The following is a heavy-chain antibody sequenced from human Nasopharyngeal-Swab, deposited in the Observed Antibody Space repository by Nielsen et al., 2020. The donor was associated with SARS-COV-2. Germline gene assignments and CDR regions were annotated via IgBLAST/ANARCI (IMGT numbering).Heavy chain of an antibody. CDR3: AKYSSGQRLNDY. V-gene: IGHV3-23*01. D-gene: IGHD6-25*01. Sequence: GEPLKISWAASGVTFSSYAKSWVRQDPGKGLEWVSAISGSGGSTYYADSVKGRFTISKDNSKNTLYLQMNSLRAEDTAVYYCAKYSSGQRLNDYWGQGTLVTVSS. CDR2: ISGSGGST. J-gene: IGHJ4*02. CDR1: GVTFSSYA.